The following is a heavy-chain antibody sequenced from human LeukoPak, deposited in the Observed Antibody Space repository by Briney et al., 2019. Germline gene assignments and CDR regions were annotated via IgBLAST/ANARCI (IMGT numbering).Heavy chain of an antibody. D-gene: IGHD3-16*02. CDR3: ARLSEDDYVWGSYRRSYFDL. CDR1: GFIFRDYS. J-gene: IGHJ4*02. CDR2: ISSSSTYI. V-gene: IGHV3-21*01. Sequence: PGGSLRLSCEASGFIFRDYSMAWVRQAPGRGLEWVSSISSSSTYIYYGDSAKGRFTISRDNAKKTLFLQVNRLRAEDAALYYCARLSEDDYVWGSYRRSYFDLWGQGTLVTVSS.